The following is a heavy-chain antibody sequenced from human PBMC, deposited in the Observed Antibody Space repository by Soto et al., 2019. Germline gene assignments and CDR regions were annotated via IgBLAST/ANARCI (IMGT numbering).Heavy chain of an antibody. CDR1: GFTFSRYA. D-gene: IGHD4-17*01. J-gene: IGHJ3*02. V-gene: IGHV3-21*01. CDR2: ISGSSTYI. Sequence: EVQLVEYGGGLVKPGGSLRLSCAASGFTFSRYAMNWVRQAPGKGLEWVSSISGSSTYIYYADSVKGRFTISRDNAKNSLYLQMNSLRDEDTAVYYCASRGTVDFDGFDIWGQGTMVTVSS. CDR3: ASRGTVDFDGFDI.